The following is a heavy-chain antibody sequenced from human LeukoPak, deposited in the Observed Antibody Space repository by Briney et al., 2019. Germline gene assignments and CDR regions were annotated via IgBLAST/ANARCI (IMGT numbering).Heavy chain of an antibody. V-gene: IGHV1-69*04. CDR3: ARDREVRGVILGYFDY. CDR1: GGTFSTYA. CDR2: IIPILGIA. J-gene: IGHJ4*02. D-gene: IGHD3-10*01. Sequence: SVKVSCKASGGTFSTYAVNWVRQAPGQGLEWMGKIIPILGIAKYAQKFQGRVTITADKSTNTAYMELSSLRSEDTAVYYCARDREVRGVILGYFDYWGQGTLVTVSS.